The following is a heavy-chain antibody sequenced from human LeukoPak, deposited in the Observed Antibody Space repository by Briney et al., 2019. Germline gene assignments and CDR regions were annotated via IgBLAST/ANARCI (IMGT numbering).Heavy chain of an antibody. CDR2: ISGSGGST. CDR3: AKVVTIFGVVINYPAGAFDI. CDR1: GFTFSSYA. D-gene: IGHD3-3*01. J-gene: IGHJ3*02. Sequence: GGSLRLSCAASGFTFSSYAMSWVRQAPGKGLEWVSAISGSGGSTYYADSVKGRFTISRDNSTNTLYLQMNSLRAEDTAVYYCAKVVTIFGVVINYPAGAFDIWGQGTMVTVSS. V-gene: IGHV3-23*01.